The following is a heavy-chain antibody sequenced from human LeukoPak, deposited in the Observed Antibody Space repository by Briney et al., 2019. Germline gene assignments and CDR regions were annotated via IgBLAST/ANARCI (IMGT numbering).Heavy chain of an antibody. Sequence: ASVKVSCKASGHTFTSNYMHWVRQAPGQGLEWMGWINPNSGDTTYAQKFQDRVTMTRETSISTAYMELSGLRSDDTAVYYCAPATMTFDYWGQGTLVTVSS. CDR2: INPNSGDT. D-gene: IGHD2-21*02. V-gene: IGHV1-2*02. J-gene: IGHJ4*02. CDR3: APATMTFDY. CDR1: GHTFTSNY.